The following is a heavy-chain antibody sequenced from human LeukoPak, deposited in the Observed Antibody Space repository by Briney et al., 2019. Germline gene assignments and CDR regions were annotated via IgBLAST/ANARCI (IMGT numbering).Heavy chain of an antibody. V-gene: IGHV4-39*07. CDR1: GGSIGRSSYY. CDR2: INHSGST. CDR3: ARRGPRSYGSGNYSTYYYCMDV. D-gene: IGHD3-10*01. J-gene: IGHJ6*03. Sequence: SETLSLTCTVSGGSIGRSSYYWSWIRQPPGKGLEWIGEINHSGSTNYNPSLKSRVTISVDTSKNQFSLKLSSVTAADTAAYYCARRGPRSYGSGNYSTYYYCMDVWGKGTTVTISS.